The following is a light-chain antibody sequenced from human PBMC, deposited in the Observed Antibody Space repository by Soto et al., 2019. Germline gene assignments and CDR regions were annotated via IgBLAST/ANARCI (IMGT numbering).Light chain of an antibody. CDR3: SSYTAYTTLWV. Sequence: QSALTQPASVSGSPRQSITISCTGTASDIGNYNYVSWYQLHPGKAPKLLIYGVSNRPSGVSNRFSGSKSGNAASLTISGLQAEDEADYYCSSYTAYTTLWVFGGGTKLTVL. J-gene: IGLJ3*02. CDR2: GVS. V-gene: IGLV2-14*01. CDR1: ASDIGNYNY.